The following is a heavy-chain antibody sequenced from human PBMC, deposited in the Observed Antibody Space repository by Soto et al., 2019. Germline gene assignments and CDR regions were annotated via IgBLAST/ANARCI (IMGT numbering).Heavy chain of an antibody. V-gene: IGHV1-69*13. D-gene: IGHD3-3*01. CDR2: IIPIFGTA. CDR1: GGTFSSYA. CDR3: ASPSAPITIFGVVISDPFDY. Sequence: SVKVSCKASGGTFSSYAISWVRQAPGQGLEWMGGIIPIFGTANYAQKFQGRVTITADESTSTAYMELSSLRSEDTAVYYCASPSAPITIFGVVISDPFDYWGQGTLVTVSS. J-gene: IGHJ4*02.